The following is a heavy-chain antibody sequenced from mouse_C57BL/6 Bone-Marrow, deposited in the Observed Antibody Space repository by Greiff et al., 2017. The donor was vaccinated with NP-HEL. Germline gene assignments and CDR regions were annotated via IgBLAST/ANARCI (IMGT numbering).Heavy chain of an antibody. V-gene: IGHV5-6*01. Sequence: EVKLVESGGDLVKPGGSLKLSCAASGFTFSSYGMSWVRQTPDKRLEWVATISSGGSYTYYPDRVKGRFTISRDNAKNTLYLQMSSLKSEDTAMDYWASPYDYDVAWFAYWGQGTLVTVSA. J-gene: IGHJ3*01. D-gene: IGHD2-4*01. CDR3: ASPYDYDVAWFAY. CDR1: GFTFSSYG. CDR2: ISSGGSYT.